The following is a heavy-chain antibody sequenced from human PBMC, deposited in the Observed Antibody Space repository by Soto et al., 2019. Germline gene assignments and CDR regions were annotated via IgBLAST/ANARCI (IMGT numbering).Heavy chain of an antibody. CDR1: GFTFSSYG. J-gene: IGHJ4*02. D-gene: IGHD6-19*01. CDR2: IWYDGSNK. Sequence: GGSLRLSCAASGFTFSSYGMHWVRQAPGKGLEWVAVIWYDGSNKYYADSVKGRFTISRDNSKNTLYLQMNSLRAEDTAVYYCARVGIAVRSPTKVQGLDYWGQGTLVTVS. CDR3: ARVGIAVRSPTKVQGLDY. V-gene: IGHV3-33*01.